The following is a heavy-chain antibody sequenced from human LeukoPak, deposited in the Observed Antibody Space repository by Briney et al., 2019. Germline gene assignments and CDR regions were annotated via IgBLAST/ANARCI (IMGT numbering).Heavy chain of an antibody. CDR1: GGSFSGYY. CDR3: ARVSVGGDIVVVTASLSYYYYMDV. D-gene: IGHD2-21*02. Sequence: SETLSLTCAVYGGSFSGYYWSWIRQPPGKGLEWIGEINHSGSTNYNPSLKSRVTISVDTSRNQFSLKLSSVTAADTAVYYCARVSVGGDIVVVTASLSYYYYMDVWGKGTTVTISS. J-gene: IGHJ6*03. CDR2: INHSGST. V-gene: IGHV4-34*01.